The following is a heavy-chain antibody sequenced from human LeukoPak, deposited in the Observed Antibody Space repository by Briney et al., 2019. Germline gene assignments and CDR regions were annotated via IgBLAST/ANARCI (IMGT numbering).Heavy chain of an antibody. CDR1: GGSFSGYY. D-gene: IGHD6-19*01. Sequence: PSETLSLTCAVYGGSFSGYYWSWIRQPPGKGLEWIGEINHSGSTNYNPSLKSRVTISVDTSKNQFSLKLSSVTAADTAVYYCARGSGWYGGIDYWGQGTLVTVSS. CDR2: INHSGST. CDR3: ARGSGWYGGIDY. J-gene: IGHJ4*02. V-gene: IGHV4-34*01.